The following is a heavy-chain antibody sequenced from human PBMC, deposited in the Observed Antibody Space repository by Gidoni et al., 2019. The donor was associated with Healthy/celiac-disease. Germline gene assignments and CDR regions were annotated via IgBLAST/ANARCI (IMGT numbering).Heavy chain of an antibody. CDR1: GFTFSSYG. CDR3: AKAWLRGAFDY. V-gene: IGHV3-30*18. D-gene: IGHD5-12*01. J-gene: IGHJ4*02. CDR2: ISYDGSNK. Sequence: QVQLVESGGGVVQPGRSLRLPCAASGFTFSSYGMHWVRQAPGKGLEWVAVISYDGSNKYYADSVKGRFTISRDNSKNTLYLQMNSLRAEDTSVYYCAKAWLRGAFDYWGQGTLVTVSS.